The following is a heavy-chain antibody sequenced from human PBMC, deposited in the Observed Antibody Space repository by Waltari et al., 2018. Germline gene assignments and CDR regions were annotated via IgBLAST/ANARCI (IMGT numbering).Heavy chain of an antibody. Sequence: QAQLEESGGGVVQPGKSLRLSCAASGFTFSSYAIHWVRQAPGRGLEWVALISYDGINKYYADSVKARFTISRDNSTNTLDLQMSGLRPEDTAVYYCARAGKFYDSSGENAFDIWGQGTMVTVSS. D-gene: IGHD3-22*01. J-gene: IGHJ3*02. CDR3: ARAGKFYDSSGENAFDI. CDR1: GFTFSSYA. V-gene: IGHV3-30-3*01. CDR2: ISYDGINK.